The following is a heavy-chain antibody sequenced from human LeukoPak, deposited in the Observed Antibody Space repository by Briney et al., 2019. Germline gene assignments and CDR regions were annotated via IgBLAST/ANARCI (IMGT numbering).Heavy chain of an antibody. CDR2: IVGGGGST. CDR3: AKARLSTGWAYNDY. Sequence: GGSLRLSCTASGFTFSGYAMSWVRQAPGKGLEWVSAIVGGGGSTFYADSVKGRFTISRDNSKNTVFLQMNSLRAEDTAVYFCAKARLSTGWAYNDYWGQGTLVTVSS. CDR1: GFTFSGYA. V-gene: IGHV3-23*01. D-gene: IGHD6-19*01. J-gene: IGHJ4*02.